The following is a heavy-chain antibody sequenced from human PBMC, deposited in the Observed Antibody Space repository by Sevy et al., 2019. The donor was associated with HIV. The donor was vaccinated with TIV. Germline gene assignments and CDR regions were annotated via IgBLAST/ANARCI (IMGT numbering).Heavy chain of an antibody. D-gene: IGHD3-22*01. Sequence: ASVKVSCQASGYPLSDYFIHWVRQAPGQGLEWMGWINPKTGMTNYAQRLQGRVTLTTDTSINTAYMELRRLRSDDTAVFYCARLLGFRQFYDSSGYLDFWGQGTQVTVSS. CDR2: INPKTGMT. V-gene: IGHV1-2*02. J-gene: IGHJ4*02. CDR1: GYPLSDYF. CDR3: ARLLGFRQFYDSSGYLDF.